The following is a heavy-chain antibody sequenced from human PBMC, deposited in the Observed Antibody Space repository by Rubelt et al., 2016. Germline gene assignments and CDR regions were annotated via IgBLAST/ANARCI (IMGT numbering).Heavy chain of an antibody. CDR1: SG. J-gene: IGHJ5*02. CDR3: ARGGYCSEGTCYNWFDP. Sequence: SGMHWVRQAPGKGLEWVSGTSSTGGSTSYADSVKGRFTISRDNSKNTLYLQMNSLRAEDTAVYYCARGGYCSEGTCYNWFDPWGQGTLVTVSS. CDR2: TSSTGGST. V-gene: IGHV3-23*01. D-gene: IGHD2-15*01.